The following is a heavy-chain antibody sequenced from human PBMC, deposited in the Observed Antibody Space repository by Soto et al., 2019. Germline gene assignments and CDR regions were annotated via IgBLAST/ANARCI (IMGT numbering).Heavy chain of an antibody. J-gene: IGHJ4*02. CDR1: GYSFTSYW. D-gene: IGHD6-19*01. V-gene: IGHV5-51*01. CDR2: IYPGDSDT. CDR3: ARHSIAVAAPFDY. Sequence: GESLKISCKGSGYSFTSYWIGWVRQMPGKGLEWMGIIYPGDSDTRYSPSFQGQVTIPADKSISTAYLQWSSLKASDTAMYYCARHSIAVAAPFDYWGQGTLVTVSS.